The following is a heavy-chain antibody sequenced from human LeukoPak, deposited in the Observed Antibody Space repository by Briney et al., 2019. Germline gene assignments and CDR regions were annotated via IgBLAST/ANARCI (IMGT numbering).Heavy chain of an antibody. J-gene: IGHJ4*02. CDR1: GYTFTGYL. D-gene: IGHD3-22*01. CDR3: ARGWAFDFAGYYFALGY. Sequence: ASAKVSCKASGYTFTGYLMHWVRQAPGQGLEWMGWINPKSGGTNYAQKFQGRVTMTRDTAISTAYMELRRLTSDDTAVYYCARGWAFDFAGYYFALGYWGQGTLVTVSS. CDR2: INPKSGGT. V-gene: IGHV1-2*02.